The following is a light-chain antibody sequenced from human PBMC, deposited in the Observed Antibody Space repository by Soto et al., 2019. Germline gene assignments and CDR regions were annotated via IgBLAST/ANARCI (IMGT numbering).Light chain of an antibody. CDR3: QQYSASPRT. CDR1: RTVDGNY. CDR2: SAS. V-gene: IGKV3-20*01. J-gene: IGKJ3*01. Sequence: PVERATLSCMASRTVDGNYLAWYHQKPGQPPRLLIHSASTRAPGIPDRFSASGAGTDFTLTISRLEPEDSAVYYCQQYSASPRTFGPGTKVDIK.